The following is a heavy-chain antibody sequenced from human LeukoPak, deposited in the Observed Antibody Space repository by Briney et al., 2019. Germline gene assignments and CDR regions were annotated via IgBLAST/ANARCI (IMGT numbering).Heavy chain of an antibody. J-gene: IGHJ6*02. Sequence: GSLRLSCAAPGFTFSSYEMNWVRQAPGKGLEWVSYISSSGSTIYYADSVKGRFTISRDNAKNSLYLQMNSLRAEDTAVYYCARDPPGDYDILTDGMDVWGQGTTVTVSS. CDR2: ISSSGSTI. CDR3: ARDPPGDYDILTDGMDV. V-gene: IGHV3-48*03. D-gene: IGHD3-9*01. CDR1: GFTFSSYE.